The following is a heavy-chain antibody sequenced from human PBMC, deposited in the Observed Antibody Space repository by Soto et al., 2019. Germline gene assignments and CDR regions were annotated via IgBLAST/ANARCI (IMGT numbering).Heavy chain of an antibody. J-gene: IGHJ4*02. Sequence: HEHLVQSGAEAKRPGASLKVSCKASGYSFTGYYIHWVRQAPGQGLEWMGWINPDSGATNYAQNFQGRGTLTSDTCISRVCTDLTSLASDDTAVYYCARGDYGSGGYPFPCFGYWGQGTLVIVSS. CDR3: ARGDYGSGGYPFPCFGY. CDR1: GYSFTGYY. CDR2: INPDSGAT. D-gene: IGHD3-10*01. V-gene: IGHV1-2*02.